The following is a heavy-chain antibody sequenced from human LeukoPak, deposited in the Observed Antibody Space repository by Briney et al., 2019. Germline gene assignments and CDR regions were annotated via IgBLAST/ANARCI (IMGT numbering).Heavy chain of an antibody. CDR3: ARLDGSGWYTTYYYYGMDV. V-gene: IGHV7-4-1*02. J-gene: IGHJ6*02. Sequence: ASVKVSCKASGYTFISYALSWVRQAPGQGLEWMGWINIETGNPTYAQGFTGRFVFSLDTSVSTAYLQISSLKAEDTAVYYCARLDGSGWYTTYYYYGMDVWGQGTTVTVSS. D-gene: IGHD6-19*01. CDR1: GYTFISYA. CDR2: INIETGNP.